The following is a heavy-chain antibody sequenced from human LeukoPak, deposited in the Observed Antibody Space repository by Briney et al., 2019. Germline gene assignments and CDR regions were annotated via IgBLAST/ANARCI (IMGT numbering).Heavy chain of an antibody. Sequence: SETLSLTCTVYGGSFSGYYWSWLRQPPGKGLERIGEINHSGSTNYNPSLKSRVTISVDTSKNQFSLKLSSVTAADTAVYYCARGNHWFDPWGQGTLVTVSS. CDR2: INHSGST. CDR1: GGSFSGYY. CDR3: ARGNHWFDP. V-gene: IGHV4-34*01. J-gene: IGHJ5*02.